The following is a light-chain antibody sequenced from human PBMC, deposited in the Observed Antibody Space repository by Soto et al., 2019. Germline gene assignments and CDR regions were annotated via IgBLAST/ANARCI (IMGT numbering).Light chain of an antibody. CDR3: QQYNSYSPMYT. CDR2: KAS. CDR1: QSISSW. J-gene: IGKJ2*01. V-gene: IGKV1-5*03. Sequence: DIQMTQSPSTLSASVGDRVTITCRASQSISSWLAWYQQKPGKAPKLLIYKASSIESGVPSRFSGRGSGTEFTLTVSSLQPDDFATYYCQQYNSYSPMYTFGQGTKLEIK.